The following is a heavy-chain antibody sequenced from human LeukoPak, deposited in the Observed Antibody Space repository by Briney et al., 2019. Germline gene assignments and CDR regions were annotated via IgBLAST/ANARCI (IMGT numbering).Heavy chain of an antibody. Sequence: PGGSLRLSCAASGFTFSSYWMHWVRQAPGKGLVWVSRIKSDGSITNYADSVKGRLTISRDNAKNTLYVQMNSLRAEDTAVYYCARVGARLGAFDIWGQGTMVTISS. D-gene: IGHD6-25*01. CDR3: ARVGARLGAFDI. V-gene: IGHV3-74*01. J-gene: IGHJ3*02. CDR2: IKSDGSIT. CDR1: GFTFSSYW.